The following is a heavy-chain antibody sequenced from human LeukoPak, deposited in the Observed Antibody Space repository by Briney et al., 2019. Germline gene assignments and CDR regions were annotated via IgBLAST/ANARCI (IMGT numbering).Heavy chain of an antibody. CDR2: ISSSSSTI. CDR3: ARPPSSDSYGYVIFGEFDY. CDR1: GFTFSSYS. D-gene: IGHD5-18*01. Sequence: GGSLRLSCAASGFTFSSYSMNWVRQAPGKGLEWVSYISSSSSTIYYADSVKGRFTISRDNAKNSLYLQMNSLRAEDTAVYYCARPPSSDSYGYVIFGEFDYWGQGTLVTVSS. J-gene: IGHJ4*02. V-gene: IGHV3-48*04.